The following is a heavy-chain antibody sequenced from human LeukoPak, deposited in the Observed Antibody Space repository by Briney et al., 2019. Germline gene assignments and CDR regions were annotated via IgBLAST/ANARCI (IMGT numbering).Heavy chain of an antibody. CDR1: GYRFSDYP. CDR3: ARGWNWNQIGWFYP. V-gene: IGHV7-4-1*02. CDR2: INAYTGNP. J-gene: IGHJ5*02. Sequence: GASVKVSCKASGYRFSDYPMNWVRQVPGQGLEWMGFINAYTGNPTYAQGFRGRCVFSVDTSGSTAYLQISNLKSEDTAVYYCARGWNWNQIGWFYPWGQGTLVIVSS. D-gene: IGHD1-1*01.